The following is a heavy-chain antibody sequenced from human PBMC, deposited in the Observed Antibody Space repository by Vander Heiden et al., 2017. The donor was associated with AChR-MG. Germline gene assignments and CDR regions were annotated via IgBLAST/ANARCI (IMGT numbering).Heavy chain of an antibody. D-gene: IGHD3-22*01. Sequence: QVQLVQSGAEVQKPGSSVKVSCKASGGTFSSHAISWVRQAPGQGLEWMGRIIPILGIANYAQKFQGRVTITADKSTSTAYMELSSLRSEDTAVYYCARGGEASDYYDSSGYYYIGAFDIWGQGTMVTVSS. V-gene: IGHV1-69*04. CDR1: GGTFSSHA. CDR2: IIPILGIA. J-gene: IGHJ3*02. CDR3: ARGGEASDYYDSSGYYYIGAFDI.